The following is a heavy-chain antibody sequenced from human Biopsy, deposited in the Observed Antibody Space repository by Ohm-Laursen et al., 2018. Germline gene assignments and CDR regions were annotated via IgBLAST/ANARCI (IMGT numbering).Heavy chain of an antibody. V-gene: IGHV1-69*06. CDR3: AADSENCGGDCYIY. J-gene: IGHJ4*02. Sequence: SVKVSCKTSGGTLSNYAINWVRQAPGQGLEWMGGIIPIFDTANYAQKFQDRVTITADKSTFTAYMELSSLRSEDAAVYYCAADSENCGGDCYIYWGQGTQVTVSS. CDR1: GGTLSNYA. D-gene: IGHD2-21*02. CDR2: IIPIFDTA.